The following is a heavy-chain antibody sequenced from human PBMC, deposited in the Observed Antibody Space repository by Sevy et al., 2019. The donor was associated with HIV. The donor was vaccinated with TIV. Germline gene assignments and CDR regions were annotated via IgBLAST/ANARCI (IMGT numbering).Heavy chain of an antibody. D-gene: IGHD3-22*01. Sequence: GGSLRLSCAASGFTFSSYSMNWVRQAPGKGLEWVSSISSSSSYIYYADSVKGRFTISRDNAKNSLYLQMNSLRAEDTAVYYCARVPAYYYDSSGYHFDYWGQRTLVTVSS. CDR2: ISSSSSYI. CDR3: ARVPAYYYDSSGYHFDY. V-gene: IGHV3-21*01. J-gene: IGHJ4*02. CDR1: GFTFSSYS.